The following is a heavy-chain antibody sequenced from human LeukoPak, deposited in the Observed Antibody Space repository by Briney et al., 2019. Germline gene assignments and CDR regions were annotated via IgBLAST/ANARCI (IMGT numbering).Heavy chain of an antibody. J-gene: IGHJ3*02. Sequence: PGGSLRLSCAASGFTFRVYEMQWVRHAPGKGLELVSYISGRGDTIYYSDSVKGRFTISRDNARNSLYLQMNSLRSEDTALYYCARGDYYGSQNYTYDIWGQGTMVTVSS. CDR2: ISGRGDTI. D-gene: IGHD3-10*01. V-gene: IGHV3-48*03. CDR1: GFTFRVYE. CDR3: ARGDYYGSQNYTYDI.